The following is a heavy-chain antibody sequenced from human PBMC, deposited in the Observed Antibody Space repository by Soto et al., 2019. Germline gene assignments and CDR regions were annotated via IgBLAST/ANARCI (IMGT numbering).Heavy chain of an antibody. CDR2: IYHSGST. CDR3: ARGYCSSTSCYGWFDP. J-gene: IGHJ5*02. CDR1: GGSISSSNW. Sequence: SETLSLTCAVSGGSISSSNWWSWVRQPPGKGLEWIGEIYHSGSTNYNPSLKSRVTISVDKSENQFSLKLSSVTAADTAVYYCARGYCSSTSCYGWFDPWGQGTLVTVSS. V-gene: IGHV4-4*02. D-gene: IGHD2-2*01.